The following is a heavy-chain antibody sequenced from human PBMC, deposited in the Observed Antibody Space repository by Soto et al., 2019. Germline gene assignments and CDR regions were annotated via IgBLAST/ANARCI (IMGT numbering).Heavy chain of an antibody. CDR1: GFTFSTYG. CDR2: IGGSTGYTYYT. V-gene: IGHV3-23*01. CDR3: TRGRPYYYYSDV. Sequence: EVQLLESGGTLAQPGGSLRLSCEASGFTFSTYGMSWVRQAPGMGLEWVSGIGGSTGYTYYTYYADSVKGRFTISRDNSKNTLYLQMNSLRGEDPAVYYCTRGRPYYYYSDVWGRGTTVTVSS. J-gene: IGHJ6*03.